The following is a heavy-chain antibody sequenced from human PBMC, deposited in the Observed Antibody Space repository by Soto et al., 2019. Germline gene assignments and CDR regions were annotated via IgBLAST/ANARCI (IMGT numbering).Heavy chain of an antibody. V-gene: IGHV1-58*01. D-gene: IGHD2-2*02. CDR2: IVVGSGNT. CDR3: AARYCSSTSCYKYGMDV. Sequence: ASVKVSFKASGFTFTSSAVQWVRQARGQRLEWIGWIVVGSGNTNYAQKFQERVTITRDMSTSTAYMELSSLRSEDTAVYYCAARYCSSTSCYKYGMDVWGQGTTVTVSS. CDR1: GFTFTSSA. J-gene: IGHJ6*02.